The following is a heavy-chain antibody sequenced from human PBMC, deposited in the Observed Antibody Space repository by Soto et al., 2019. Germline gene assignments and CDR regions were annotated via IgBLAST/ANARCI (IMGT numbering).Heavy chain of an antibody. CDR2: SDRSDSDT. Sequence: LTISCKGSGYSFTSYWISWVRQMPGKGLAWLGSSDRSDSDTNSSPSCQGHLPISSDKSIRTAYLQWSSLKASDTAMYYCARFERPYYDILTGYAGDDAFDICGQGTMGTVS. CDR3: ARFERPYYDILTGYAGDDAFDI. D-gene: IGHD3-9*01. V-gene: IGHV5-10-1*01. J-gene: IGHJ3*02. CDR1: GYSFTSYW.